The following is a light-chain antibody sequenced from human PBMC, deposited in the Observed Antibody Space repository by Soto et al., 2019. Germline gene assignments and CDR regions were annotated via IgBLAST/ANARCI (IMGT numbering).Light chain of an antibody. V-gene: IGKV4-1*01. J-gene: IGKJ1*01. CDR1: QSVLYSSNNKNY. CDR3: QQHYNTPWT. Sequence: DIVITQSPDALSGSRGWSATINCKSSQSVLYSSNNKNYLAWYQQKAGQPPKLLIYWASTRESGVPDRFSGSGSGTDFTLTISSLQAEDVAVYYCQQHYNTPWTFGQGTKVDIK. CDR2: WAS.